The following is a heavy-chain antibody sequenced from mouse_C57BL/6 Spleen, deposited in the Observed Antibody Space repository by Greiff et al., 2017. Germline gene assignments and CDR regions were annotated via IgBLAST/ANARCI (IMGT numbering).Heavy chain of an antibody. CDR3: ARSYYYAMDY. V-gene: IGHV1-50*01. CDR2: IDPSDSYT. CDR1: GYTFTSYW. J-gene: IGHJ4*01. Sequence: VQLQQPEAELVKPGASVKLSCKASGYTFTSYWMQWVKQRPGQGLEWIGEIDPSDSYTNYNQKFKGKATLTVDTSSSTAYMQLSSLTSEDSAVYYCARSYYYAMDYWGQGTSVTVSS.